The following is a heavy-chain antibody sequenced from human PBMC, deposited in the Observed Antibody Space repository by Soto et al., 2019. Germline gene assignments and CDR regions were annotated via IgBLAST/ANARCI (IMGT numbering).Heavy chain of an antibody. CDR1: GFTFTNYW. V-gene: IGHV3-21*01. D-gene: IGHD3-22*01. CDR2: ISSSSSYI. CDR3: ASHPRDSSGYWYYFDY. Sequence: GGSLRLSCAVSGFTFTNYWMNWVRQAPGKGLEWVSSISSSSSYIYYADSVKGRFTISRDNAKNSLYLQMNSLRAEDTAVYYCASHPRDSSGYWYYFDYWGQGTLVTVSS. J-gene: IGHJ4*02.